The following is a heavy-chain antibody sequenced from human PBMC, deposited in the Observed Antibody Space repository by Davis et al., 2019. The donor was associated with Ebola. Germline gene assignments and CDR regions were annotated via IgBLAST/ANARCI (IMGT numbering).Heavy chain of an antibody. D-gene: IGHD2-15*01. V-gene: IGHV3-73*01. J-gene: IGHJ4*02. CDR2: IRSKANSYAT. CDR3: TRQFEDCSGGSCYQVDY. Sequence: PGGSLRLSCAASGFTFSGSAMHWVRQASGKGLEWVGRIRSKANSYATAYAASVKGRFTISRDDSKNTAYLQMNSLKTEDTAVYYCTRQFEDCSGGSCYQVDYWGQGTLVTVSS. CDR1: GFTFSGSA.